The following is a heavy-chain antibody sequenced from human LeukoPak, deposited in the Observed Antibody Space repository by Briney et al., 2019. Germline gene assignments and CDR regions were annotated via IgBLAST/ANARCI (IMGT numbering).Heavy chain of an antibody. CDR1: EFSLSSYW. V-gene: IGHV3-74*01. CDR2: IKSDGSAT. Sequence: GGSLRLSCAGSEFSLSSYWMHWVRQPPEKGLEWVFSIKSDGSATAYADSVKGRFSMSTDSAKYTASLHMNSLRVEDTAMYYCAMDINGDLFHVWGQGTPVTVSS. D-gene: IGHD2-2*03. CDR3: AMDINGDLFHV. J-gene: IGHJ4*02.